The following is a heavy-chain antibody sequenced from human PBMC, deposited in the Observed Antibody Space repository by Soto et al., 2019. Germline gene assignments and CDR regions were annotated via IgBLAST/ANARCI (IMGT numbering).Heavy chain of an antibody. Sequence: SETLSLTCTVSGGSISSSSYYWGWIRQPPGKGLEWIGSIYYSGSTYYNPSLKSRVTISVDTSKNQFSLKLSSVTAADTAVYYCATLRDYGDYYFDYWGQGTLVTVSS. J-gene: IGHJ4*02. CDR2: IYYSGST. CDR1: GGSISSSSYY. D-gene: IGHD4-17*01. V-gene: IGHV4-39*01. CDR3: ATLRDYGDYYFDY.